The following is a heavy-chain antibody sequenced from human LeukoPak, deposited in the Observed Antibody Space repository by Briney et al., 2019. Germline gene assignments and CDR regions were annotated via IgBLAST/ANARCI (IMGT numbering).Heavy chain of an antibody. CDR3: ARDGGWSFDY. J-gene: IGHJ4*02. CDR1: GFTFSSYA. V-gene: IGHV3-23*01. D-gene: IGHD2-15*01. Sequence: GGSLKLSCAASGFTFSSYAMSWFRQAPGEGLEWVSAISGSGGSTYYADSVKGRFTISRDNSKNTLYLQMNSLRAEDTAVYYCARDGGWSFDYWGQGTLVTVSS. CDR2: ISGSGGST.